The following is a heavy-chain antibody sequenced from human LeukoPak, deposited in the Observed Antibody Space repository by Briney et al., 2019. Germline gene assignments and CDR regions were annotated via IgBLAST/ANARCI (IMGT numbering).Heavy chain of an antibody. CDR1: GFTFGDYA. Sequence: GRSLRLSCTASGFTFGDYAMSWVRQAPGKGLEWVGFIRSKAYGGTTEYAASVKGRFTISRDDSKSIAYLQMNSLKTEDTAVYYCTRPRPNYGSFDYWGQGTLVTVSS. CDR3: TRPRPNYGSFDY. D-gene: IGHD3-10*01. CDR2: IRSKAYGGTT. J-gene: IGHJ4*02. V-gene: IGHV3-49*04.